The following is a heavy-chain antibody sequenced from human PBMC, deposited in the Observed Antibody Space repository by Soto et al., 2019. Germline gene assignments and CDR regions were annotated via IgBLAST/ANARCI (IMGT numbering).Heavy chain of an antibody. CDR3: ARFGSYGDYFDY. CDR1: GGTFSSYT. D-gene: IGHD3-16*01. CDR2: IIPILGIA. V-gene: IGHV1-69*02. J-gene: IGHJ4*02. Sequence: SVKVSCKASGGTFSSYTISWVRQAPGQGLEWMGRIIPILGIANYAQKFQGRVTITADKSTSTAYMELSSLRSEDTAVYYCARFGSYGDYFDYWGQGTLVTVSS.